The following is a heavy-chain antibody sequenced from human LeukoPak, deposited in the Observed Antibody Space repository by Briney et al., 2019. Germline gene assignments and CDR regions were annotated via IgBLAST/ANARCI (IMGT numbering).Heavy chain of an antibody. CDR2: ISGYNGNT. D-gene: IGHD3-10*01. CDR1: GYTFTKYD. CDR3: ARDYASGSWYSDY. J-gene: IGHJ4*02. V-gene: IGHV1-18*01. Sequence: ASMKVSCKASGYTFTKYDFSWVRQAPGQGLEWMGWISGYNGNTNYAQKLQGRVTMTMDTSTSTAYMELRSLRSDDTAVYYCARDYASGSWYSDYWGQGTLVTVSS.